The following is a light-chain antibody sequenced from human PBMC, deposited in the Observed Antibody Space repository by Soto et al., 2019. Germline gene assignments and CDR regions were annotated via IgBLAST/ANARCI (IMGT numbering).Light chain of an antibody. J-gene: IGLJ1*01. CDR2: EVS. Sequence: QSALTQPPSVSGSPGQSVTISCTGSSSDVGGYNRVSWYQQPPGTAPHLMIYEVSNRPSGVPDRFSGSKSGNTASLTISGLQTEDEADYYCSSYTSSSTLVFGTGTKLTVL. CDR1: SSDVGGYNR. CDR3: SSYTSSSTLV. V-gene: IGLV2-18*02.